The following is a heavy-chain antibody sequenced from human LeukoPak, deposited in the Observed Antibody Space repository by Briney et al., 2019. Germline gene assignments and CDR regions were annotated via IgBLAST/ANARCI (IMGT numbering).Heavy chain of an antibody. CDR1: GFTYSTNY. D-gene: IGHD1/OR15-1a*01. CDR2: IYSGGNT. V-gene: IGHV3-53*01. J-gene: IGHJ4*02. Sequence: GGSLRLSCAASGFTYSTNYMSWVRRVPGKGLEWVSVIYSGGNTYYADSVKGRFTISRDNSKNTLYLQMNSLRAEDTALYYCVREWEQDWGQGTLVTVSS. CDR3: VREWEQD.